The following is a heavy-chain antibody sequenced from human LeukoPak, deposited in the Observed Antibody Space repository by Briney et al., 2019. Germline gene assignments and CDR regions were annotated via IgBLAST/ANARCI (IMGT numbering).Heavy chain of an antibody. J-gene: IGHJ5*02. V-gene: IGHV3-23*01. D-gene: IGHD2-15*01. CDR2: IRGSGGNT. CDR1: GFTFSSYA. Sequence: SGGSLRLSCAASGFTFSSYATRWVRQAPGKGLEWVSAIRGSGGNTYYADSVKGRFTISRDNSKNTLYLQMNSLRAEDTAVYYCAKAGYCSGASCPAPSLNWFDPWGQGTLVTVSS. CDR3: AKAGYCSGASCPAPSLNWFDP.